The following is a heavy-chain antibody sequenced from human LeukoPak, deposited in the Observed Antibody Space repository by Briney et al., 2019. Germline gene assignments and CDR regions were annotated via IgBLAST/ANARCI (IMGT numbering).Heavy chain of an antibody. CDR1: GFTFSNYG. Sequence: PGGSLRLSRAASGFTFSNYGMHWVRPAPGKGLEWVAFIQLDGRNKYYADSVKGRFTISRDNYKNTLYLQMNSLRAEDTAVYYCAKPFGSGGYFDYWGQGVLVTVSS. V-gene: IGHV3-30*02. CDR3: AKPFGSGGYFDY. D-gene: IGHD3-10*01. J-gene: IGHJ4*02. CDR2: IQLDGRNK.